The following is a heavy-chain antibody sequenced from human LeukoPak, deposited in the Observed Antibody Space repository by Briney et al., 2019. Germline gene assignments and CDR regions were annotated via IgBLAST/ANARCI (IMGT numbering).Heavy chain of an antibody. CDR1: GFTFSSYA. CDR2: ISYDGSNK. J-gene: IGHJ4*02. Sequence: GGSLRLSCAASGFTFSSYAMHWVRQAPGKGLEWVAVISYDGSNKYYADSVKGRFTISRDNSKNTLYLQMNSLRAEDTAVYYCAKSDILTGYHNPFDYWGQGTLVTVSS. D-gene: IGHD3-9*01. V-gene: IGHV3-30*18. CDR3: AKSDILTGYHNPFDY.